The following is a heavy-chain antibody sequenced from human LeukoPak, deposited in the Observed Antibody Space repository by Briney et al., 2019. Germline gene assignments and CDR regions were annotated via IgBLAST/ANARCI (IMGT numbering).Heavy chain of an antibody. Sequence: GGSLRLSCAASGFTFSRFWMHWVRQAPGKGLVWVSRINSDGSSTLYADSVKGRFTISRDNAKNTLYLQMNSLRAEDTAVYYCARADYGEYYFDYWGQGTLVTVSS. D-gene: IGHD4-17*01. CDR3: ARADYGEYYFDY. J-gene: IGHJ4*02. V-gene: IGHV3-74*01. CDR2: INSDGSST. CDR1: GFTFSRFW.